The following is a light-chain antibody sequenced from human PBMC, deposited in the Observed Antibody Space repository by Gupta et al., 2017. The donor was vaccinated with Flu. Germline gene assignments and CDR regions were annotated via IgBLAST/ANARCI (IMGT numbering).Light chain of an antibody. CDR1: QSVTSN. Sequence: EIVMTQSPATLSVSAGERATLSCRASQSVTSNLAWYQQKPGQAPRLLIYGASTRATGIPARCSGSGSGTEFTLTISSLQSEDFAVYYCQQYNNWPPFTFGPGTKVDIK. CDR2: GAS. V-gene: IGKV3-15*01. CDR3: QQYNNWPPFT. J-gene: IGKJ3*01.